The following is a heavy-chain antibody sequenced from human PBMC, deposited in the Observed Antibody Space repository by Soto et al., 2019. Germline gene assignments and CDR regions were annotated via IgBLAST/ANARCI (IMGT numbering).Heavy chain of an antibody. CDR2: INAGNGNT. J-gene: IGHJ6*02. D-gene: IGHD3-3*01. CDR3: ARDRRLRGAVAYYYGMDV. V-gene: IGHV1-3*01. Sequence: ASVKVSCKASGYTFTIYAMLWVRQAPGQRLEWMGWINAGNGNTKYSQKFQGRVTITRDTSASTAYMELSSLRSEDTAVYYCARDRRLRGAVAYYYGMDVWGQGTTVTVSS. CDR1: GYTFTIYA.